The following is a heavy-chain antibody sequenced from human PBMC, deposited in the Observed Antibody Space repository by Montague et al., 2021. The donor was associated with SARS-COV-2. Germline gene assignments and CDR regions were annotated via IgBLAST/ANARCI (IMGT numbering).Heavy chain of an antibody. CDR3: ARGEVAGPFDY. V-gene: IGHV4-59*01. Sequence: SETLSLTCSVSGYSISNYHWSWIRQPPGKGLEWLGYIFSSGTATYNAYLRSRLTISVDTSTNQFSLKVTSVTIADTATYYCARGEVAGPFDYWGRGTLVTGSS. J-gene: IGHJ4*02. D-gene: IGHD6-19*01. CDR2: IFSSGTA. CDR1: GYSISNYH.